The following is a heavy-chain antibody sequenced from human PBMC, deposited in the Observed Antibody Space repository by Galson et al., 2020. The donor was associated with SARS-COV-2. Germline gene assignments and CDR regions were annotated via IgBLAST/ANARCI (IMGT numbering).Heavy chain of an antibody. CDR3: ARDPQLGYCSGGSCPGLDY. Sequence: SVKVSCKASGGTFSSYAISWVRQAPGQGLEWMGGIIPIFGTANYAQKFQGRVTITADESTSTAYVELSSLRSEDTAVYYCARDPQLGYCSGGSCPGLDYWGQGTLVTVSS. CDR1: GGTFSSYA. J-gene: IGHJ4*02. D-gene: IGHD2-15*01. V-gene: IGHV1-69*13. CDR2: IIPIFGTA.